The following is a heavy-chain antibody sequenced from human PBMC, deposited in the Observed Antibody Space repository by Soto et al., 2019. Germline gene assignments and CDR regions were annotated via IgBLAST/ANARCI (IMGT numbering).Heavy chain of an antibody. D-gene: IGHD3-9*01. Sequence: SETLSLTCTVSGGSISSYYWSWIRQPPGKGLEWIGYIYYSGSTNYNPSLKSRVTISVDTSKNQFSLKLSSVTAADTAVYYCARDLPTYYDILTGSQGAFDIWGQGTMVTVSS. CDR3: ARDLPTYYDILTGSQGAFDI. V-gene: IGHV4-59*01. CDR1: GGSISSYY. CDR2: IYYSGST. J-gene: IGHJ3*02.